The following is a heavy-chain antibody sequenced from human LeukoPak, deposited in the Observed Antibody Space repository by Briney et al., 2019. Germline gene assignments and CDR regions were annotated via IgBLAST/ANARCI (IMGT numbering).Heavy chain of an antibody. CDR2: INSDGGST. CDR3: ARRIQGMAPYYFDY. V-gene: IGHV3-74*01. CDR1: GFTFGSYW. Sequence: GGSLRLSCTASGFTFGSYWMHWVRQAPGKGRVWVSSINSDGGSTSSADSVKGRFTISRDNAKNTVYLQMNSLRAEDTAVYYCARRIQGMAPYYFDYWGQGTLVTVSS. J-gene: IGHJ4*02. D-gene: IGHD5-24*01.